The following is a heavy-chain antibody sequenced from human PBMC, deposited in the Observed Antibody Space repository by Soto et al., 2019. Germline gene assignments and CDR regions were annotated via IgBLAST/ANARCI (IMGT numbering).Heavy chain of an antibody. Sequence: SETLSLTCTVSDDFISSYYWNWIRQPAGKGLEWIGRVSTNGATNYNPSLESRVTMSVDTSKNQFSLKLTSVTAADTAVYFCAKADYEILTGSYAMDVWGQGTTVTVSS. CDR3: AKADYEILTGSYAMDV. V-gene: IGHV4-4*07. CDR1: DDFISSYY. CDR2: VSTNGAT. J-gene: IGHJ6*02. D-gene: IGHD3-9*01.